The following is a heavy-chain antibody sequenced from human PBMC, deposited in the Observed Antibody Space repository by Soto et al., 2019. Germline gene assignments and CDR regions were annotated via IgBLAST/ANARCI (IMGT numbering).Heavy chain of an antibody. J-gene: IGHJ6*02. Sequence: QVQLVQSGAEVKKPGSSVKVSCKASGGTFSSYAISWVRQAPGQGLEWMGGIIPIFGTANYAQKFQGRVTITADESTSTAYMELSRLRSEDTAVYYCARGLIVGATSYYYGMDVWGQGTTVTVSS. D-gene: IGHD1-26*01. CDR1: GGTFSSYA. CDR2: IIPIFGTA. CDR3: ARGLIVGATSYYYGMDV. V-gene: IGHV1-69*12.